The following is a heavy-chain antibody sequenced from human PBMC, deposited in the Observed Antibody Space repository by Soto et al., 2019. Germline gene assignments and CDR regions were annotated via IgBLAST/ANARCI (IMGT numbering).Heavy chain of an antibody. Sequence: QVQLVQSGAEVKKPGSSVKVSCKASGGTFSNYAINWVRQAPGQGLEWMGGIIPIFGTSNYAQKLQGRVTITADESTSTAYMDLKSLRSEDTAVYYCARTRRYCSGGRGYYSEYWGQGTQVNVSS. J-gene: IGHJ4*02. D-gene: IGHD2-15*01. CDR3: ARTRRYCSGGRGYYSEY. CDR1: GGTFSNYA. V-gene: IGHV1-69*01. CDR2: IIPIFGTS.